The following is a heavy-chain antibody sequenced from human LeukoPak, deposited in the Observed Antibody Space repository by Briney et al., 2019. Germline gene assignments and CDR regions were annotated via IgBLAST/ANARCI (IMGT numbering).Heavy chain of an antibody. J-gene: IGHJ1*01. CDR2: INQDGSEK. CDR3: TSSGPSFHH. V-gene: IGHV3-7*03. CDR1: GFTFSRYW. Sequence: GGSLRLSCAASGFTFSRYWMSWVRQGPGKGLEWVANINQDGSEKYYVDSVKGRFTISGDNAKNSLYLQMNSLQTEDTAVYFCTSSGPSFHHWGQGTRVTVSS. D-gene: IGHD2-15*01.